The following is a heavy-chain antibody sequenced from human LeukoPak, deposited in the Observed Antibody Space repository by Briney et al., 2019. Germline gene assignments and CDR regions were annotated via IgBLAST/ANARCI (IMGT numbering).Heavy chain of an antibody. Sequence: SETLSLTCAVSGGSFSGYYWSWIRQPPGKGLEWIGEINHSGSTNYSPSLKSRVTISVDTSKNQFSLKLSSVTAADTAVYYCARDRGYSYGSIDYWGQGTLVTVSS. V-gene: IGHV4-34*01. CDR3: ARDRGYSYGSIDY. J-gene: IGHJ4*02. D-gene: IGHD5-18*01. CDR1: GGSFSGYY. CDR2: INHSGST.